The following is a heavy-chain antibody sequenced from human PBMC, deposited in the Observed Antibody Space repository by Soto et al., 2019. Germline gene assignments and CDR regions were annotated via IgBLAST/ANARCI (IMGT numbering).Heavy chain of an antibody. CDR3: AKDRSSGSPYYGMDF. J-gene: IGHJ6*02. Sequence: GGSLRLSCAASGFTFGDYAMHWVRQVPGKGLEWVSGFKWNSGDVGYADSVKGRFTISRDNARNSLYLQMNSLRPEDTAVYYCAKDRSSGSPYYGMDFWGQGTMVTVSS. CDR2: FKWNSGDV. CDR1: GFTFGDYA. V-gene: IGHV3-9*01. D-gene: IGHD3-10*01.